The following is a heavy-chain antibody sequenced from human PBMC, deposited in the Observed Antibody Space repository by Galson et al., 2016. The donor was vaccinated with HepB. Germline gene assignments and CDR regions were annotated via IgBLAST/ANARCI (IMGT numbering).Heavy chain of an antibody. J-gene: IGHJ4*02. CDR2: INPNSDTT. CDR1: GFTSDY. Sequence: SVKVSCKASGFTSDYIHWVRQAPGQGLEWMGIINPNSDTTTYAQKFQGRVSMTRDTSTSTVYMELSSLRSEDTAVYYCARGGGIEDWLPLDYWGQGTLVTVSS. V-gene: IGHV1-46*01. CDR3: ARGGGIEDWLPLDY. D-gene: IGHD6-13*01.